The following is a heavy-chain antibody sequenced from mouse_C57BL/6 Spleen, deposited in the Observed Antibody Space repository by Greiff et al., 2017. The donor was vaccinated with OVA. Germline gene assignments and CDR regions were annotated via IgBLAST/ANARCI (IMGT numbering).Heavy chain of an antibody. V-gene: IGHV1-53*01. CDR1: GYTFTSYW. D-gene: IGHD2-3*01. J-gene: IGHJ4*01. CDR2: INPSNGGT. Sequence: QVQLQQPGPELVKPGASVKLSCKASGYTFTSYWMHWVKQRPGQCLEWIGNINPSNGGTNYNEKFKSKATLTVDKSSSTAYMQLSSLTSEDSAVYYCASDGYYDYYAMDYWGQGTSVTVSS. CDR3: ASDGYYDYYAMDY.